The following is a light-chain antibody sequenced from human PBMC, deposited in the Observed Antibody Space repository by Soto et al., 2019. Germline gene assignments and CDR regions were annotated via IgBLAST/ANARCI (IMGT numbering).Light chain of an antibody. CDR3: QHYGTSRA. J-gene: IGKJ1*01. CDR2: GAS. CDR1: QSVSNNY. V-gene: IGKV3-20*01. Sequence: ENVLTQSPGTLSLSPGERATLSCRASQSVSNNYLAWHQQKVGQAPRLLIYGASSRATGIADRFSGSGSGTDFTLTITRLEPEDFAVYYCQHYGTSRAFGQGTKVEIK.